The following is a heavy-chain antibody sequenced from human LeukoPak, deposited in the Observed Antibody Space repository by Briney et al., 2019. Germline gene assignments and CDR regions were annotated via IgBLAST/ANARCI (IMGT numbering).Heavy chain of an antibody. Sequence: GGSLRLSCAASGFTFSSYGMHWVRQAPGKGLEWVALISYDRSHKYYADSVKGRFTISRDNSKNTLYLQMNSLRAEDTAVYYCAKSPDTWNYGFLDYWGQGTLVTVSS. D-gene: IGHD1-7*01. J-gene: IGHJ4*02. CDR3: AKSPDTWNYGFLDY. V-gene: IGHV3-30*18. CDR2: ISYDRSHK. CDR1: GFTFSSYG.